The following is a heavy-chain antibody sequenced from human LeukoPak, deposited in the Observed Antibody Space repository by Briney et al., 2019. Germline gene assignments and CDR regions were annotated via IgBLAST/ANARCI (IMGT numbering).Heavy chain of an antibody. V-gene: IGHV1-3*01. J-gene: IGHJ4*02. D-gene: IGHD2-2*01. Sequence: GASVKASCKASGYTFTSYAMHWVRQAPGQRLEWVGWINAGNGNTKYSQKFQGRVTITRDTSASTAYIELSSLRSEDTAVYYCARSGYCSSTSCRNHYYFDYWGQGTLVTVSS. CDR3: ARSGYCSSTSCRNHYYFDY. CDR2: INAGNGNT. CDR1: GYTFTSYA.